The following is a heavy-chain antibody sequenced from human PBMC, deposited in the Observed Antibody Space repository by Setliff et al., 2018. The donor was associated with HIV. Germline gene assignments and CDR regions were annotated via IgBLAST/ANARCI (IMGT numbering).Heavy chain of an antibody. D-gene: IGHD3-10*01. Sequence: SVKGLEWIGSIYYSGTTYYNPSLKSRITISVDTSKNQFSLKVNSVTAADTAVYYCASPKERYYYGSGTNVREYYGMDVWGQGTTVTVSS. CDR2: IYYSGTT. CDR3: ASPKERYYYGSGTNVREYYGMDV. J-gene: IGHJ6*02. V-gene: IGHV4-39*07.